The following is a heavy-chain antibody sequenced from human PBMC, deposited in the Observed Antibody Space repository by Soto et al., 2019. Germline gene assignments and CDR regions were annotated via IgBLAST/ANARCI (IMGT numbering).Heavy chain of an antibody. CDR3: AVPGLWDYSGRYYFDY. CDR2: SIAISGPA. D-gene: IGHD4-4*01. V-gene: IGHV1-69*06. CDR1: GGSFNSYA. J-gene: IGHJ4*02. Sequence: QVQLVQSGTEVKKPGSSVKVSCKPFGGSFNSYAVSWVRQAPGQGLEWMGGSIAISGPATYAQKFQGRVTITADKSTSTVYMELSSLTSEATAVYYCAVPGLWDYSGRYYFDYWGQGTQVTVSS.